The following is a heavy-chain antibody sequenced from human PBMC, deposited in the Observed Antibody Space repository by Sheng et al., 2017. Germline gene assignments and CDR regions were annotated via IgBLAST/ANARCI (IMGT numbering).Heavy chain of an antibody. CDR2: INHSGST. D-gene: IGHD2-2*01. CDR1: GGSFSGYY. J-gene: IGHJ6*03. CDR3: ARAVYCSSTSCYYYYYYMDS. V-gene: IGHV4-34*01. Sequence: QVQLQQWGAGLLKPSETLSLTCAVYGGSFSGYYWSWIRQPPGKGLEWIGEINHSGSTNYNPSLKSRVTISVDTSKNQFSLKLSSVTAADTAVYYCARAVYCSSTSCYYYYYYMDSGAKGHGHR.